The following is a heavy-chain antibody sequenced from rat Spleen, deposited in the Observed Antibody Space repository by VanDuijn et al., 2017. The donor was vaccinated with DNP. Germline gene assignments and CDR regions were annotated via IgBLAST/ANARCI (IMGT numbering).Heavy chain of an antibody. D-gene: IGHD1-12*03. J-gene: IGHJ4*01. CDR2: ISSNGGNT. V-gene: IGHV5-31*01. CDR3: AREGDYYDGYGDALDA. CDR1: GFTFNYYW. Sequence: EVQLMESGGDLVQPGRSLKLSCVASGFTFNYYWMTWIRQVPGKGLEWLASISSNGGNTSYPDSVKGRFTISRDNAKDTLYLQMNSLRSEDTATYYCAREGDYYDGYGDALDAWGQGTSVTVSS.